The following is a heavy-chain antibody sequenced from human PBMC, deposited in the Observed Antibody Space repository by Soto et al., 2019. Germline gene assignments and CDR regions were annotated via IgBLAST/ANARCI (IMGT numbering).Heavy chain of an antibody. CDR3: ASAGLCPGGRRYQAVGDAFDI. CDR1: RGTFSSYT. D-gene: IGHD2-15*01. Sequence: SVEVACEASRGTFSSYTRRSVRQAPGQGLELMGRIIPVLGIANYAQKLQGRLTITADKFTSTAYMELRSLRSEETAVHYSASAGLCPGGRRYQAVGDAFDICAQPIMVTV. V-gene: IGHV1-69*02. J-gene: IGHJ3*02. CDR2: IIPVLGIA.